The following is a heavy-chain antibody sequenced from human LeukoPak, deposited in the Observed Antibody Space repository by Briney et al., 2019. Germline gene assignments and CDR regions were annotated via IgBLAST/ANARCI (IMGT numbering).Heavy chain of an antibody. CDR3: ARDRQWLRLSYYYMDV. CDR1: GGSISSSSYY. CDR2: IYYSGST. J-gene: IGHJ6*03. D-gene: IGHD5-12*01. Sequence: SETLSLTCTVSGGSISSSSYYWGWIRQPPGRGLEWIGSIYYSGSTYYNPSLKSRVTISVDTSKNQFSLKLSSVTAADTAVYYCARDRQWLRLSYYYMDVWGKGTTVTVSS. V-gene: IGHV4-39*07.